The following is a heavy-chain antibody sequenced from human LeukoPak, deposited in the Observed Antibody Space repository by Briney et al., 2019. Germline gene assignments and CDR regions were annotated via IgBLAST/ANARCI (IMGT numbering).Heavy chain of an antibody. J-gene: IGHJ4*02. V-gene: IGHV3-30*04. CDR2: ISYDGSNK. CDR1: GFTFSSYA. Sequence: GRSLRLSCAASGFTFSSYAMHWVRQAPGKGLERVAVISYDGSNKYYADSVKGRFTTSRDNSKNTLYLQMNSLRAEDTAVYYCAREGPHYDSLDYWGQGTLVTVSS. D-gene: IGHD3-22*01. CDR3: AREGPHYDSLDY.